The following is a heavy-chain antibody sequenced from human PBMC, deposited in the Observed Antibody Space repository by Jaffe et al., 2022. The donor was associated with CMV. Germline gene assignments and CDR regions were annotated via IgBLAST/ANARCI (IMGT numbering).Heavy chain of an antibody. Sequence: QVQLVQSGAEVKKPGASVKVSCKASGYTFTSYAMHWVRQAPGQRLEWMGWINAGNGNTKYSQKFQGRVTITRDTSASTAYMELSSLRSEDTAVYYCARDGGVVLDAFDIWGQGTMVTVSS. V-gene: IGHV1-3*01. CDR3: ARDGGVVLDAFDI. D-gene: IGHD3-16*01. J-gene: IGHJ3*02. CDR2: INAGNGNT. CDR1: GYTFTSYA.